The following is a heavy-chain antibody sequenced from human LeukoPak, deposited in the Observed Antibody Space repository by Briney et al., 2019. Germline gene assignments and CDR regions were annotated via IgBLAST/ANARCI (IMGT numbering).Heavy chain of an antibody. CDR3: SNGVYDRSY. V-gene: IGHV3-7*01. J-gene: IGHJ4*02. D-gene: IGHD2-8*01. CDR2: IKQDGSEA. Sequence: GGSLRLSCAASGFTFTTYWMAWVRQAPGKGLEWVANIKQDGSEAVYADSVRGRFTISRDNAKNSLYLQMNSLRVEDTAVYYCSNGVYDRSYWGQGTLVTVSS. CDR1: GFTFTTYW.